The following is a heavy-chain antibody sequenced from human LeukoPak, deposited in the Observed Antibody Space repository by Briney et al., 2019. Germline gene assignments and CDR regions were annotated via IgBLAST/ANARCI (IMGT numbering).Heavy chain of an antibody. J-gene: IGHJ4*02. D-gene: IGHD6-13*01. CDR2: ISAYNGNT. V-gene: IGHV1-18*01. Sequence: ASVKVSCKASGYTFTSYGISWVRQAPGQGLEWMGWISAYNGNTNYAQKLQGRVTMTTDTSTSTAYMELRSLRSDDTAVYYCARAFAGTSRGYFDYWGQGTLVTVSS. CDR3: ARAFAGTSRGYFDY. CDR1: GYTFTSYG.